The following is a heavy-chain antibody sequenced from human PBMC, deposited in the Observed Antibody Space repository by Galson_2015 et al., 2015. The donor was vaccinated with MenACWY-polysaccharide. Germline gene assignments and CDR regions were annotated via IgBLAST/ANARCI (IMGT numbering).Heavy chain of an antibody. V-gene: IGHV1-3*01. CDR1: GYIFTNSG. CDR2: INAGNGDT. Sequence: SVKVSCKASGYIFTNSGMHWVRQAPGQRLEWMGWINAGNGDTRYSQNFQGRVTITRDTSANTVYMELSSLRSEDTAVYFCARDVDKTGYYFDYWGQGTLVTVSS. CDR3: ARDVDKTGYYFDY. J-gene: IGHJ4*02. D-gene: IGHD3-9*01.